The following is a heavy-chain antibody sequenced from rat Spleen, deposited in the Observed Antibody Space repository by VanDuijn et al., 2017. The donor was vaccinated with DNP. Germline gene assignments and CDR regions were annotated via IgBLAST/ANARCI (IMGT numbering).Heavy chain of an antibody. Sequence: QVQLQQSGAELAKPGSSVKISCKASGYTFTSYYISWIKQTTGQGLEFIGYINMGSGGTNYNEKFKGKATLTVGKSSSTAFMQLSSRTPDDSAVYYCARSKNTYYGSNYGGFAYWGQGTLVTVSS. CDR2: INMGSGGT. J-gene: IGHJ3*01. CDR1: GYTFTSYY. V-gene: IGHV1-43*01. CDR3: ARSKNTYYGSNYGGFAY. D-gene: IGHD1-9*01.